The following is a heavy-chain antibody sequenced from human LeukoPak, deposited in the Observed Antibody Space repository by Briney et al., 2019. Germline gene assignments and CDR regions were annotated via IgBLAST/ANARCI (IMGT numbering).Heavy chain of an antibody. CDR1: GGTFSSYA. CDR2: IIPIFGTA. J-gene: IGHJ3*02. Sequence: ESSVKVSCKASGGTFSSYAISWVRQAPGQGLEWMGGIIPIFGTANYAQKFQGRVTMTRDTSISTAYMELSRLRSDDTAVYYCARASGYGGFDAFDIWGQGTMVTVSS. V-gene: IGHV1-69*05. D-gene: IGHD5-12*01. CDR3: ARASGYGGFDAFDI.